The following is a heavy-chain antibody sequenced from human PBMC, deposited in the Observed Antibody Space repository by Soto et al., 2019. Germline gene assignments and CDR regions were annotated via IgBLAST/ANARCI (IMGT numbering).Heavy chain of an antibody. J-gene: IGHJ5*01. CDR2: IIPIFGTP. CDR1: GGTFRSYA. D-gene: IGHD5-18*01. V-gene: IGHV1-69*12. Sequence: QVQLLQSGAEVKKPGSSVKVSCKASGGTFRSYAVNWVRQAPGQGLEYLGGIIPIFGTPNYAQKFHGRVSISANXSTSPVYMDLIRLTSEDTAVYYCAYSANHRYFFDSWGQGTLVTVSS. CDR3: AYSANHRYFFDS.